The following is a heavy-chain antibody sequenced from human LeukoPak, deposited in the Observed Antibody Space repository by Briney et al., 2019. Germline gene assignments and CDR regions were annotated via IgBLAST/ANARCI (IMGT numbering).Heavy chain of an antibody. V-gene: IGHV4-31*03. Sequence: SETLSLTCTVSGGSVSSGGYYWSWIRQHPGKGLEWIGYIYYSGSTYYNPSLKSRVTISVDTSKNQFSLKLSPVTAADTAVYYCARAKGGIDYYGSGPWEFDPWGQGTLVTVSS. J-gene: IGHJ5*02. D-gene: IGHD3-10*01. CDR1: GGSVSSGGYY. CDR3: ARAKGGIDYYGSGPWEFDP. CDR2: IYYSGST.